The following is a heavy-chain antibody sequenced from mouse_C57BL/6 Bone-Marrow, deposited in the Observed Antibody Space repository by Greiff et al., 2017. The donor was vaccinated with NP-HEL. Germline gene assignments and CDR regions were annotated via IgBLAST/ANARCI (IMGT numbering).Heavy chain of an antibody. D-gene: IGHD1-1*01. Sequence: VMLVESGPGLVAPSQSLSITCTVSGFSLTSYAISWVRQPPGKGLEWLGVIWTGGGTNYNSALKSRLSISKDNSKSQVFLKMNSLQTDDTARYYCARNKDYGSPYAMDYWGQGTSVTVSS. CDR2: IWTGGGT. J-gene: IGHJ4*01. V-gene: IGHV2-9-1*01. CDR3: ARNKDYGSPYAMDY. CDR1: GFSLTSYA.